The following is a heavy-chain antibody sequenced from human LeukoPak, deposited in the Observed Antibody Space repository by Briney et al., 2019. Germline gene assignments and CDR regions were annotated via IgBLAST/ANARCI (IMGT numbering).Heavy chain of an antibody. J-gene: IGHJ4*02. CDR3: ARASNIVVVVAATPPLKYYFDY. V-gene: IGHV4-31*03. D-gene: IGHD2-15*01. Sequence: SETLSLTCTVSGGSISSGGYYWSWIRQHPGKGLEWIGYIYYSGSTYYNPSLKSRVTISVDTSKNQFSLKLSSVTAADTAVYYCARASNIVVVVAATPPLKYYFDYWGQGTLVTVSS. CDR1: GGSISSGGYY. CDR2: IYYSGST.